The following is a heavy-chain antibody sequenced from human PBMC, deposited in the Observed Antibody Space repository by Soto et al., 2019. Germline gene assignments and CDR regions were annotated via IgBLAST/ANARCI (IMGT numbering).Heavy chain of an antibody. J-gene: IGHJ4*02. D-gene: IGHD3-22*01. V-gene: IGHV3-13*04. CDR3: ARAIGPTLFDY. CDR2: IGTAGDT. CDR1: GFTFSSYD. Sequence: SLRLSCSASGFTFSSYDMHWVRQGPGKGLEWVSAIGTAGDTNYAGSVKGRFTISRENAKNSLYLQMNSLRAGDTAIYFCARAIGPTLFDYWGQGTLVTVSS.